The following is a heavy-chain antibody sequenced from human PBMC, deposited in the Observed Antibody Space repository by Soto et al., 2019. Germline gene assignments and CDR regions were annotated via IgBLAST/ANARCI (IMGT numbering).Heavy chain of an antibody. Sequence: GGSLRLSYVASGFIFSSYNMNWVRQAPGKGLEWVSHISSSSSTIYYADSVKGRFTISRDNAKNSLYLQMNSLRAEDTAVYYCARDPDSSGWYGIFQHWRQGTLVTVS. D-gene: IGHD6-19*01. CDR1: GFIFSSYN. J-gene: IGHJ1*01. CDR2: ISSSSSTI. V-gene: IGHV3-48*01. CDR3: ARDPDSSGWYGIFQH.